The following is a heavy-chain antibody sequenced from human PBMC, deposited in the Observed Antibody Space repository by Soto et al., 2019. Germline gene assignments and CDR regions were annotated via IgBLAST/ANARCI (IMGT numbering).Heavy chain of an antibody. V-gene: IGHV5-51*01. CDR2: IYPGDSDT. CDR1: GYSFTSYW. J-gene: IGHJ3*02. CDR3: ARPGLITFGNGPIDAFDI. Sequence: PGESLKISCKGSGYSFTSYWIGWVRQMPGKGLEWMGIIYPGDSDTRYSPSFQGQVTISADKSISTAYLQWSSLKASDTAMYYCARPGLITFGNGPIDAFDIWGQGTMVTVSS. D-gene: IGHD1-1*01.